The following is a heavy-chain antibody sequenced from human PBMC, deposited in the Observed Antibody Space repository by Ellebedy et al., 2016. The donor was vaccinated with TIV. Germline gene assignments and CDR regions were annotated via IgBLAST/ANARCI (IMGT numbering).Heavy chain of an antibody. CDR1: GFTFSNSW. D-gene: IGHD1-26*01. CDR3: AKGRGGSYYSSIDY. CDR2: IQPDGNKM. J-gene: IGHJ4*02. V-gene: IGHV3-7*03. Sequence: GESLKISCAGSGFTFSNSWLNWVRQAPGMGLEWVANIQPDGNKMNYVDSVKGRFTVSRDNGKNSVYLQMNSLRVEDTAVYYCAKGRGGSYYSSIDYWGQGTLVTVSS.